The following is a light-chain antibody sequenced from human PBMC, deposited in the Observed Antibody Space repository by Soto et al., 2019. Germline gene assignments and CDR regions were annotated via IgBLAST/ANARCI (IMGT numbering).Light chain of an antibody. J-gene: IGKJ5*01. CDR3: QQYIIPTT. V-gene: IGKV3-20*01. CDR1: QSVSSSY. Sequence: EIVLTQSPGTLSLSPGERATLSCRASQSVSSSYLAWYQQKPGQAPRLLIYGASSRATGIPDRFSGSGSGTDFTLTISRLEPEDFAVYYCQQYIIPTTFGQGTRLEIK. CDR2: GAS.